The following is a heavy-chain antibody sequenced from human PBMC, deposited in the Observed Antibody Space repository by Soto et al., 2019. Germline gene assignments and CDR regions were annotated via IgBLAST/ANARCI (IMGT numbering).Heavy chain of an antibody. D-gene: IGHD5-12*01. CDR1: GYTFTSYY. Sequence: ASVKVSCKASGYTFTSYYMYWVRQAPGQGLEWMGIINPSGGSTSYAQKFQGRVTMTRDTSTSTVYMELSSLRSEDTAVYYCGRVEMATIKGNAFDIWGQGTMVTVSS. V-gene: IGHV1-46*01. CDR2: INPSGGST. J-gene: IGHJ3*02. CDR3: GRVEMATIKGNAFDI.